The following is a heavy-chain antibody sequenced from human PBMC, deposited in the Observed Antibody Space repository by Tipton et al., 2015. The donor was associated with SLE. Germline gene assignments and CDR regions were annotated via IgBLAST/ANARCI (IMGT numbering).Heavy chain of an antibody. V-gene: IGHV4-59*07. CDR1: DGSLSGYY. J-gene: IGHJ4*02. D-gene: IGHD6-13*01. CDR3: ARRRGSSWYEDYFDY. Sequence: TLSLTCTVLDGSLSGYYWAWLRQSPGKGLEWSAYINYSGSTNYNPSLKSRVTMSVDTSKNQFSLKLSSVTAADTAVYYCARRRGSSWYEDYFDYWGQGTLVTVSS. CDR2: INYSGST.